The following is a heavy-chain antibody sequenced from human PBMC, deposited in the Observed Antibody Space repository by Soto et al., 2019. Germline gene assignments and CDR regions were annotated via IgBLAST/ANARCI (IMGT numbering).Heavy chain of an antibody. CDR3: ARDRDWNHYYGMDV. J-gene: IGHJ6*02. D-gene: IGHD1-1*01. V-gene: IGHV4-4*02. CDR2: IYHSGST. Sequence: PSETLSLTCAVSGGSISSSNCLSLFRHPPGKGLEWIGEIYHSGSTNYNPSLKSRVTISVDKSKNQFSLKLSSVTAADTAVYYCARDRDWNHYYGMDVWGQGTTVTVSS. CDR1: GGSISSSNC.